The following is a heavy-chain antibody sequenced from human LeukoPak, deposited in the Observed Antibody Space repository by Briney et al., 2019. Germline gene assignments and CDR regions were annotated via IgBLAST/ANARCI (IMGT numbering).Heavy chain of an antibody. CDR2: ISSSGSP. D-gene: IGHD1-26*01. V-gene: IGHV4-39*01. CDR3: ARRTSNPVGAIDY. CDR1: GVSISSSDYY. J-gene: IGHJ4*02. Sequence: SETLSLTCTVSGVSISSSDYYWGWLRQPPGTGLEWIGSISSSGSPYDNPSLKSRVTISVDSSKNQFSLKLTSVTAADTAVYYCARRTSNPVGAIDYWGQGALVTVSS.